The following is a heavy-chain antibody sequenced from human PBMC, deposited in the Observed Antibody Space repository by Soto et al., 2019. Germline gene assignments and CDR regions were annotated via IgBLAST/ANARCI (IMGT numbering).Heavy chain of an antibody. CDR1: GGSINNYY. Sequence: SETLSLTCSVSGGSINNYYWSWIRQPPGKGLEWIAYIHYSGSTKYNPSLQSRATISVDTSKNQFSLKLNSVTAEDTAVYFCARQTPGTYGGYLDSWGQGTLVTVSS. CDR2: IHYSGST. D-gene: IGHD4-17*01. J-gene: IGHJ4*02. V-gene: IGHV4-59*01. CDR3: ARQTPGTYGGYLDS.